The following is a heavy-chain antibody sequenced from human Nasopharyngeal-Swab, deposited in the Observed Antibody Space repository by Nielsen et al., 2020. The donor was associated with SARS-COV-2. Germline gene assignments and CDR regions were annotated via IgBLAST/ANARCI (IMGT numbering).Heavy chain of an antibody. V-gene: IGHV1-2*04. D-gene: IGHD5-18*01. Sequence: WVRQAPGQGLEWMGWINPNSGGTNYAQKFQGWVTMTRDTSISTAYMELSRLRSDDTAVYHCARDGSGYSYASFYYYYYGMDVWGQGTTVTVSS. CDR3: ARDGSGYSYASFYYYYYGMDV. J-gene: IGHJ6*02. CDR2: INPNSGGT.